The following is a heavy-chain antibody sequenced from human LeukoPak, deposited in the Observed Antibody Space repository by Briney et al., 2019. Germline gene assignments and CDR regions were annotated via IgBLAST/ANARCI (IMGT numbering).Heavy chain of an antibody. CDR2: ISSSSSTI. CDR3: ARAVGSPYYMDV. J-gene: IGHJ6*03. D-gene: IGHD2-15*01. V-gene: IGHV3-48*01. CDR1: GFTFSSYS. Sequence: GALRLSCAASGFTFSSYSMNWVRQAPGKGLEWVSYISSSSSTIYYADSVKGRFTISIDNAKNSLYLQMNSLRAEDTAVYYCARAVGSPYYMDVWGKGTTVTVSS.